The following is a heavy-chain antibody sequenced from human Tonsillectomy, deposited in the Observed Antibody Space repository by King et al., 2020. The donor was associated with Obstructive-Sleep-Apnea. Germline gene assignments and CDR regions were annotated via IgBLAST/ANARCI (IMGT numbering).Heavy chain of an antibody. D-gene: IGHD4-23*01. CDR3: ARDGFVPTVVTPGYFDF. CDR2: ISYDGNNK. J-gene: IGHJ4*02. Sequence: VQLVESGGGVVQPGRSLRLSCAASGFTFSLFPMHWVRQAPGKGLDWVTVISYDGNNKYYADSVKGRFTISRDNSKNTLYLQMNSLRAEDTAVYYCARDGFVPTVVTPGYFDFWGQGTLVTVSS. V-gene: IGHV3-30*04. CDR1: GFTFSLFP.